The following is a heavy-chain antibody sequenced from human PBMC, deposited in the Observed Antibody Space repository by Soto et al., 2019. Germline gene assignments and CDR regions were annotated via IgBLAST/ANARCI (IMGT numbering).Heavy chain of an antibody. V-gene: IGHV3-9*01. D-gene: IGHD6-6*01. CDR3: ATNHTSNCYCGMDV. CDR2: ISGNSGSI. CDR1: GFTFDDYA. Sequence: EVQLVESGGGLVQPGRSLRLSCAASGFTFDDYAMHWVRQAPGKGLEWVSGISGNSGSIGSADSVKGRFTISRDNAKNSQYLQMMSRRADDTAVYYCATNHTSNCYCGMDVWGQGTTVTVSS. J-gene: IGHJ6*02.